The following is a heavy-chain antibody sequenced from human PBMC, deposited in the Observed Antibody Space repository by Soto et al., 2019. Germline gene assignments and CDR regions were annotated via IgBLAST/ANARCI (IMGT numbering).Heavy chain of an antibody. Sequence: SETLSLTCTVSGGSISSSSYYWGWIRQPPGKGLEWIGSIYYSGSTYYNPSLKSRVTISVDTSKHQFSLKLSPVTAADTAVYYCARHGIEYSSSDWFDPWGQGTLVTVSS. D-gene: IGHD6-6*01. CDR2: IYYSGST. J-gene: IGHJ5*02. CDR3: ARHGIEYSSSDWFDP. CDR1: GGSISSSSYY. V-gene: IGHV4-39*01.